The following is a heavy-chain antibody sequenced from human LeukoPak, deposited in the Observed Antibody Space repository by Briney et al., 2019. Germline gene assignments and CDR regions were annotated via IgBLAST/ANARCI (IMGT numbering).Heavy chain of an antibody. J-gene: IGHJ5*02. CDR2: INHSGSA. CDR3: ARGPYPNPRA. D-gene: IGHD1-14*01. V-gene: IGHV4-34*01. Sequence: SETLSLTCTVSGVSITHYWGWIRQPPGKGLEWIGEINHSGSAYYNPSLRSRVTISLDTSKKQFSLKLNSVTAADTAVYYCARGPYPNPRAWGQGNLVTISS. CDR1: GVSITHY.